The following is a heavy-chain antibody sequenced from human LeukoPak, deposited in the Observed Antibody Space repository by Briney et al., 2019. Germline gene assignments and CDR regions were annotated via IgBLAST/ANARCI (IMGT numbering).Heavy chain of an antibody. CDR1: GFTFGSYT. CDR2: ITATGSRT. Sequence: GGSLRLSCAASGFTFGSYTMSWVRQAPGKGLEWVSGITATGSRTYYADSVKGRFTISRDSSKNTLYLQLNSLGVDDTAVYYCATSMGGGNVDYWGQGTLVTVSS. V-gene: IGHV3-23*01. CDR3: ATSMGGGNVDY. J-gene: IGHJ4*02. D-gene: IGHD3-16*01.